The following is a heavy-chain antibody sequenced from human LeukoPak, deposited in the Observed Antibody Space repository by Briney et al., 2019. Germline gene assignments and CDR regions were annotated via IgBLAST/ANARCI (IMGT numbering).Heavy chain of an antibody. CDR2: IRYDGSNK. CDR3: AKDGQVLRYFDWSFFDY. Sequence: AGGSLRLSCAASGFTFSSYAMHWVRQAPGRGLEWVAFIRYDGSNKYYADSVKGRFTFSRDNSKNTLYLQMNSLRAEDTAVYYCAKDGQVLRYFDWSFFDYWGQGTLVTVSS. CDR1: GFTFSSYA. V-gene: IGHV3-30*02. J-gene: IGHJ4*02. D-gene: IGHD3-9*01.